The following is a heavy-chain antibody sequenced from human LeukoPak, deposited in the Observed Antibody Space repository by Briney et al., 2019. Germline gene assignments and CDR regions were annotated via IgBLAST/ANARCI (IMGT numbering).Heavy chain of an antibody. CDR2: MNPNSGNT. Sequence: GASVKVSCKASGYTFTSYDINWVRQATGQGLEWMGWMNPNSGNTGYAQKFQGRVTITRNTSISTAYMELSSLRSEDTAVYYCARGNRDWGGPRAFWFDPWGQGTLVTVSS. D-gene: IGHD3-16*01. V-gene: IGHV1-8*03. CDR1: GYTFTSYD. CDR3: ARGNRDWGGPRAFWFDP. J-gene: IGHJ5*02.